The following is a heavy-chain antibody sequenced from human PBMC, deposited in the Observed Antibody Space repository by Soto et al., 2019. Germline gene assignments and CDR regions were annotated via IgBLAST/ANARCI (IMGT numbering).Heavy chain of an antibody. J-gene: IGHJ4*02. Sequence: PSESLSLTCTVSGGSVSSGSYYWSWIRQPPGKGLEWIGYISYSGSTNYKSSLKSRVTISKDTSENQFSLKLSSVTAADTAVYYCPRYTTGGTGFDYWGQGTLVTVSS. CDR3: PRYTTGGTGFDY. V-gene: IGHV4-61*01. CDR1: GGSVSSGSYY. CDR2: ISYSGST. D-gene: IGHD1-1*01.